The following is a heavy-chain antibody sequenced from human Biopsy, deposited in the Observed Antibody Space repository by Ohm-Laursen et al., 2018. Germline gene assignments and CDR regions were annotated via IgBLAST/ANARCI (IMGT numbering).Heavy chain of an antibody. V-gene: IGHV3-21*01. CDR2: MSSRRHDI. CDR3: ARESALKWYQSLSYFNGMDV. Sequence: SLRLSCSAAVFIFCTHTMNWLREAPGEGLAWVSSMSSRRHDIYYADSVKGRFTIPRDNAKNPLFLHMNSLRAEDTAVYYCARESALKWYQSLSYFNGMDVWGQGTTVTVSS. D-gene: IGHD2-2*01. J-gene: IGHJ6*02. CDR1: VFIFCTHT.